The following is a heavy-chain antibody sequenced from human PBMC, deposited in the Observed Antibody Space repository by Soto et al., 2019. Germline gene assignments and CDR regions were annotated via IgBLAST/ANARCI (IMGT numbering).Heavy chain of an antibody. CDR2: VIPIFGTP. J-gene: IGHJ6*02. Sequence: QVQLVQSGAEVKKPRSSVKVSCKAPGGTFSTYAISWVRQAPGQGLEWMGGVIPIFGTPKYAQKLQGRVTITADESTSTGYMELRSLRSEDTAAYYCARSQGGSSSLDIYYYYYYGMDVWGQGTTVTVSS. V-gene: IGHV1-69*01. CDR1: GGTFSTYA. CDR3: ARSQGGSSSLDIYYYYYYGMDV. D-gene: IGHD2-15*01.